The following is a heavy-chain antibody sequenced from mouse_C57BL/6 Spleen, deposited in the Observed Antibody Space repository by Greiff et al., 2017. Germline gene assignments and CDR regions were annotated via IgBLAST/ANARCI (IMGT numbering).Heavy chain of an antibody. CDR2: IYPGDGDT. D-gene: IGHD1-1*01. J-gene: IGHJ1*03. CDR1: GYAFSSSW. Sequence: VQLQQSGPELVKPGASVKLSCKASGYAFSSSWMNWVKPRPGKGLEWIGRIYPGDGDTNYNGKFKGKATLTADISSSTAYMQLSSLTSESSAVYFCASPYYGSSYGYFDVWGTLTTVTVSS. V-gene: IGHV1-82*01. CDR3: ASPYYGSSYGYFDV.